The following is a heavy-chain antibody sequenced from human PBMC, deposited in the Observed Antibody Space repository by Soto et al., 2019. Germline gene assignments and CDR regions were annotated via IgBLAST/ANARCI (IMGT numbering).Heavy chain of an antibody. CDR2: IYYSGST. V-gene: IGHV4-39*01. J-gene: IGHJ4*02. D-gene: IGHD3-10*01. CDR3: ARHGEVGFGELLRYFDY. Sequence: QLQLQESGPGLVKPSETLSLTCTVSGGSISSSSYYWGWIRQPPGKGLEWIGSIYYSGSTYYNPSLKSRVTISVDTSKNQFSLKLSSVTAADTAVYYCARHGEVGFGELLRYFDYWGQGTLVTVSS. CDR1: GGSISSSSYY.